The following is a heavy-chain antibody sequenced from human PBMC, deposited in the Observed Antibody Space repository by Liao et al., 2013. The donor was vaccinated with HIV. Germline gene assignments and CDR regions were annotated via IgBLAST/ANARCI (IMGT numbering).Heavy chain of an antibody. CDR2: IYYSGST. V-gene: IGHV4-34*01. CDR3: ARDPFRTVTTVRDAFDI. J-gene: IGHJ3*02. CDR1: SASFNGHY. D-gene: IGHD4-17*01. Sequence: QIQLHQWGAGLLKPSETLSLTCAVYSASFNGHYWSWVRQPPGKGLEWIGSIYYSGSTLYNPSLKSRVTISVDTSKNQFSLRLTSVTAADAAVYYCARDPFRTVTTVRDAFDIWGQGTMVTVSS.